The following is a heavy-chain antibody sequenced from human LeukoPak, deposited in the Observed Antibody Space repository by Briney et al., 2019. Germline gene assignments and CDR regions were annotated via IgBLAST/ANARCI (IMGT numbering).Heavy chain of an antibody. CDR3: ARESGLGVTSPYCDY. D-gene: IGHD2-21*02. V-gene: IGHV3-48*03. Sequence: GGSLRLSCAASGFTFSDYEMTWVRQAPGKGPEWVSYISSSGNTIKYADSVKGRFTTSRDNAKNSLYLQMNSLRAEDTAVYYCARESGLGVTSPYCDYWGQGSLVTVSS. CDR1: GFTFSDYE. J-gene: IGHJ4*02. CDR2: ISSSGNTI.